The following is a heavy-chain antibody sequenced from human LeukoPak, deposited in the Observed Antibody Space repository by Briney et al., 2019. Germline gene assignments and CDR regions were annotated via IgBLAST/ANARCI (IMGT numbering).Heavy chain of an antibody. CDR3: ARGGIAAAGTRDY. V-gene: IGHV3-21*01. D-gene: IGHD6-13*01. CDR1: GFTFSSYS. CDR2: ISSSSSYI. Sequence: PGGSLRLSCAASGFTFSSYSMNWDRQAPGKGLEWVSSISSSSSYIYYADSVKGRFTISRDNAKNSLYLQMNSLRAEDTAVYYCARGGIAAAGTRDYWGQGTLVTVSS. J-gene: IGHJ4*02.